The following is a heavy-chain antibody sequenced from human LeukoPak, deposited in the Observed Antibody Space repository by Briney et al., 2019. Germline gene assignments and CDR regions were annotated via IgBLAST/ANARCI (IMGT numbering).Heavy chain of an antibody. D-gene: IGHD3-3*01. V-gene: IGHV4-59*01. CDR1: GGSISSYY. CDR3: ARGGRRRITIFGVVISPNWFDP. Sequence: KSSETLSLTCTVSGGSISSYYWSWIRQPPGKGLEWIGYIYYSGSTNYNPSLKSRVTISVDTSKNQFSLKLSSVTAADTAVYYCARGGRRRITIFGVVISPNWFDPWGQGTLVTVSS. J-gene: IGHJ5*02. CDR2: IYYSGST.